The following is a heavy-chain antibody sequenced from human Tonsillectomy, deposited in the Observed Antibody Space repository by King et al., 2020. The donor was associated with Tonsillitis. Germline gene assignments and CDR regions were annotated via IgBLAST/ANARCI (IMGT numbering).Heavy chain of an antibody. CDR2: MYYSGAI. CDR3: ARYVSGSFDY. J-gene: IGHJ4*02. V-gene: IGHV4-39*01. Sequence: LQLQESGPGVVKPSETLSLTCTVSGGSISSSDQYWAWIRQPPGKGLEWIGYMYYSGAIFYNPSLKSRITISGGTSESRFSLKLSSVTAADTAVYFCARYVSGSFDYWGQGALVTVSS. CDR1: GGSISSSDQY. D-gene: IGHD1-26*01.